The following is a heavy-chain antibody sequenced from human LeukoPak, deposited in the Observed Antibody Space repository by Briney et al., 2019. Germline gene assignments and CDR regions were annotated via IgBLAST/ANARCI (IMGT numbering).Heavy chain of an antibody. V-gene: IGHV5-51*01. CDR3: ARPPGDYDILTGSDAFDI. D-gene: IGHD3-9*01. CDR1: GYTFTNYW. J-gene: IGHJ3*02. CDR2: IYPGDSDT. Sequence: GESLKISCKGSGYTFTNYWIGWVRQMPGKGLEWMGIIYPGDSDTRYSPSFQGQVTISADKSISTAYLQWSSLKASDTAMYYCARPPGDYDILTGSDAFDIWGQGTMVTVSS.